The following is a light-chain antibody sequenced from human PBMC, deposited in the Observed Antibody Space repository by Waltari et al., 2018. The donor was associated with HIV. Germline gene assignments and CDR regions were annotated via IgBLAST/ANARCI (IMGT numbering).Light chain of an antibody. V-gene: IGKV4-1*01. CDR1: PSVLYSSNNKNY. Sequence: DIVMTQSPDSLAVSLGERATINCKSSPSVLYSSNNKNYLAWYQQKQGQPTKLLIYWASTRESGVPDRFSGSGSGTDFTLTSSSLQSEDVAVYYCQQYYSTPLTFGGGTTVEIK. J-gene: IGKJ4*01. CDR3: QQYYSTPLT. CDR2: WAS.